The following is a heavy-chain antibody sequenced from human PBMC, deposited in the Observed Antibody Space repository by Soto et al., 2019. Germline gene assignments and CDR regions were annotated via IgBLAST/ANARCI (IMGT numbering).Heavy chain of an antibody. CDR2: IHYSETI. J-gene: IGHJ3*02. V-gene: IGHV4-30-4*01. CDR1: GASVNSGDYY. CDR3: ARAHRYYDYPDI. Sequence: QVQLQESRPGLVKASQTLSLTCTVSGASVNSGDYYWSWVRQPPGRGLEWIGYIHYSETIYYNPSLKSRAQILVETFKNQFSLEVSSVTAADTAVYYCARAHRYYDYPDIWGQGTTVSVSS. D-gene: IGHD3-22*01.